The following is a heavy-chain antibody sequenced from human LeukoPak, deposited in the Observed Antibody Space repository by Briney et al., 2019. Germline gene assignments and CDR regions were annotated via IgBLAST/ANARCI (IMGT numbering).Heavy chain of an antibody. V-gene: IGHV1-18*01. CDR1: GYTFTSYG. J-gene: IGHJ3*02. CDR2: ISAYNGNT. D-gene: IGHD2-2*01. Sequence: ASVKVSCKASGYTFTSYGISWVRQAPGQGLEWMGWISAYNGNTNYAQKLQGRVTMTTDTSTSTAYMELRSLRSDGTAVYYCASLPPDCSSTSCHSEDAFDIWGQGTMVTVSS. CDR3: ASLPPDCSSTSCHSEDAFDI.